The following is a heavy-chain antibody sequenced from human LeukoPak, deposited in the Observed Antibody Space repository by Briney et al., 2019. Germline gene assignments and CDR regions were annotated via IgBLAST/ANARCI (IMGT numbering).Heavy chain of an antibody. CDR2: ISSSSSYI. J-gene: IGHJ4*02. CDR1: GFTFSSYS. Sequence: GGSLRLSCAASGFTFSSYSMNWVRQAPGKGLEWVSSISSSSSYIYYADSVKGRFTISRDNAKNSLYLQMNSLRAEDTAVYYCASVRHYGDSADCWGQETLVTVSS. D-gene: IGHD4-17*01. CDR3: ASVRHYGDSADC. V-gene: IGHV3-21*01.